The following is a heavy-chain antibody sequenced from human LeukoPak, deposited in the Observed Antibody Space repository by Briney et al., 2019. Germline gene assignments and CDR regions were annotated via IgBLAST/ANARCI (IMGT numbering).Heavy chain of an antibody. V-gene: IGHV3-7*01. Sequence: PGGSLRLSCAASGFTFSSYWMNWVRQAPGKGLEWVANIKQDGSERHYVDSVNGRFTIYRDNAKNSLYLQMNSLRADDTAVYYCARDRSSSGDYWGQGTLVSVSS. CDR2: IKQDGSER. CDR3: ARDRSSSGDY. J-gene: IGHJ4*02. CDR1: GFTFSSYW. D-gene: IGHD6-25*01.